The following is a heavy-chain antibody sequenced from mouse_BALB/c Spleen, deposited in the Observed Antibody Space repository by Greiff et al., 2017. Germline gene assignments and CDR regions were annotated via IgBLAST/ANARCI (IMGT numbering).Heavy chain of an antibody. CDR2: IDPANGNT. CDR1: GFNIKDTY. D-gene: IGHD2-4*01. J-gene: IGHJ1*01. V-gene: IGHV14-3*02. Sequence: VHVKQSGAELVKPGASVKLSCTASGFNIKDTYMHWVKQRPEQGLEWIGRIDPANGNTKYDPKFQGKATITADTSSNTAYLQLSSLTSEDTAVYYCARGGIYYDYGGYFDVWGAGTTVTVSS. CDR3: ARGGIYYDYGGYFDV.